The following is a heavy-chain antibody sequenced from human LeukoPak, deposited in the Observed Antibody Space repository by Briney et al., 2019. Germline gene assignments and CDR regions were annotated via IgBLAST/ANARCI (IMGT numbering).Heavy chain of an antibody. Sequence: SETLSLTCAVYGGSFSGYYWSWIRQPPGNGLEWIGEINHSGSTNYNPSLKSRVTISVDTSKNQFPLKLSSVTAADTAVYYRARGPVGVWGSYRPHYYYYMDVWGKGTTVTVSS. D-gene: IGHD3-16*02. J-gene: IGHJ6*03. V-gene: IGHV4-34*01. CDR2: INHSGST. CDR3: ARGPVGVWGSYRPHYYYYMDV. CDR1: GGSFSGYY.